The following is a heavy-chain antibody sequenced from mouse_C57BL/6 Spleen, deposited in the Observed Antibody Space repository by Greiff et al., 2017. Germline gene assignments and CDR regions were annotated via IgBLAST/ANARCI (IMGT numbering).Heavy chain of an antibody. V-gene: IGHV3-6*01. CDR1: GYSITSGYY. Sequence: VQLKESGPGLVKPSQSLSLTCSVTGYSITSGYYWNWIRQFPGNKLEWMGYISYDGSNNYNPSLKNRISITRDTSKNQFFLKLNSVTTEDTATYYCARGLRSFDYWGQGTTLTVSS. D-gene: IGHD1-1*01. J-gene: IGHJ2*01. CDR2: ISYDGSN. CDR3: ARGLRSFDY.